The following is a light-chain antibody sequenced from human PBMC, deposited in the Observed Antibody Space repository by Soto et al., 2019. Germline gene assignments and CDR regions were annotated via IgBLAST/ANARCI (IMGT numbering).Light chain of an antibody. CDR2: RNN. V-gene: IGLV1-47*01. Sequence: QSVLTQPPSASGTPGQRVTFSCSGGRSNIGSNYVFWYQQFPGTAPKLLIYRNNQRPSGAPDRFSGSKSGTSASLAISGLRSEDEADYYCTSWDDSLYHVVFGGGTKVTVL. CDR3: TSWDDSLYHVV. CDR1: RSNIGSNY. J-gene: IGLJ2*01.